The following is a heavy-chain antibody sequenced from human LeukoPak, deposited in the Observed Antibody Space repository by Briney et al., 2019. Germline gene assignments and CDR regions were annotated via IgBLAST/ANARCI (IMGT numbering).Heavy chain of an antibody. CDR1: GGSFSGYY. CDR2: SNHSGST. CDR3: ARGLQDIVVVPAAMFAFDI. V-gene: IGHV4-34*01. D-gene: IGHD2-2*01. Sequence: PSETLSLTCAVYGGSFSGYYWSWIRQPPGKGLEWIGESNHSGSTNYNPSLKSRVTISVDTSKNQFSLELSSVTAADTAVYYCARGLQDIVVVPAAMFAFDIWGQGTMVTVSS. J-gene: IGHJ3*02.